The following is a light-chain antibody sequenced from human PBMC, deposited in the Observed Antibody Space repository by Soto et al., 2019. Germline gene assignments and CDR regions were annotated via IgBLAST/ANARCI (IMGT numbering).Light chain of an antibody. CDR3: VLFMGSGISV. CDR1: SGSVSTSYY. J-gene: IGLJ1*01. Sequence: QTVLTQEPSFSVSPGGTVTLTCGLSSGSVSTSYYPSWYQQTPGQAPRTLIYNTNTRSSGVPDRFSGSILGNKAALTITGAQADDESDYYCVLFMGSGISVFGTGTKVTVL. CDR2: NTN. V-gene: IGLV8-61*01.